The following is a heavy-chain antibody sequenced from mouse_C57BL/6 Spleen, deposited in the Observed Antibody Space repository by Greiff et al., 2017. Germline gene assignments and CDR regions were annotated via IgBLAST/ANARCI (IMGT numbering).Heavy chain of an antibody. CDR1: GYTFTDYY. D-gene: IGHD4-1*01. V-gene: IGHV1-76*01. J-gene: IGHJ3*01. Sequence: QVQLQQSGAELVRPGASVKLSCKASGYTFTDYYINWVKQRPGQGLEWIARIYPGSGNTYYNEKFKGKATLTAEKSSSTAYMQLRSLTSEDSAVYFCAREENWDGTWFAYWGQGTLVTVSA. CDR2: IYPGSGNT. CDR3: AREENWDGTWFAY.